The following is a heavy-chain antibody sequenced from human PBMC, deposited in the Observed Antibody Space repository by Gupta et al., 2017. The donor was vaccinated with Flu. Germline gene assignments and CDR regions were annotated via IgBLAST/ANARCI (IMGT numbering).Heavy chain of an antibody. V-gene: IGHV3-49*03. CDR2: IRSKAYGGTT. CDR3: TMGGDYVWGSYRDY. CDR1: GLTFGDYA. D-gene: IGHD3-16*02. Sequence: EVQLVESGGGLVQPGRSLRLSCTAAGLTFGDYAMSWFRQAPGQGLEWVGFIRSKAYGGTTEYAASVKGRFTISRDDSKSIAYLQMNSLKTEDTAVYYCTMGGDYVWGSYRDYWGQGTLVTVSS. J-gene: IGHJ4*02.